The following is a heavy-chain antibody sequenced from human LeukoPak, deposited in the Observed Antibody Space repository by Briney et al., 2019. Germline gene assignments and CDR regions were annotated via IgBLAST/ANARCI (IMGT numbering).Heavy chain of an antibody. J-gene: IGHJ4*02. CDR1: GFTFSSYG. Sequence: GGSLRLSCAASGFTFSSYGMSWVRQAPGEGLEWVSAISGSGGSTYYADSVKGRFTISRDNSKNTLYLQMNSLRAEDTAVYYCAREGWGSPRYYFDYWGQGTLVTVSS. CDR3: AREGWGSPRYYFDY. CDR2: ISGSGGST. V-gene: IGHV3-23*01. D-gene: IGHD7-27*01.